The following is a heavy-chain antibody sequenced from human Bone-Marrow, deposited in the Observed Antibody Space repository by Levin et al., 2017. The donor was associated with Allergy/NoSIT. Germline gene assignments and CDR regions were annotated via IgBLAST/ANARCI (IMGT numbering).Heavy chain of an antibody. CDR2: IYSGGNT. J-gene: IGHJ4*02. CDR3: ARRHFYGSD. D-gene: IGHD3-10*01. V-gene: IGHV3-66*02. Sequence: ETLSLTCAASGFTVSSNYMIWVRQAPGKGLECVSLIYSGGNTYYPDSVKGRFTISRDNSKNTLYLQMNSLTAEDTAIYYCARRHFYGSDWGQGTLVAVSS. CDR1: GFTVSSNY.